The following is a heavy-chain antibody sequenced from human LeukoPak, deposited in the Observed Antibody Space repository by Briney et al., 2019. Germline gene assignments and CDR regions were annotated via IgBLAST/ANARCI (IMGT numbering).Heavy chain of an antibody. CDR2: INGGGGGT. V-gene: IGHV3-23*01. Sequence: GGSLRLSCAASGFTFRTHDMAWVRQTPGKGLEWVSAINGGGGGTYYGDSVKGRFTISRDNSKNTLYLQMNGLRAEDTALYFCVKGHVRLSDYWGQGTLVTVSS. CDR3: VKGHVRLSDY. D-gene: IGHD6-6*01. J-gene: IGHJ4*02. CDR1: GFTFRTHD.